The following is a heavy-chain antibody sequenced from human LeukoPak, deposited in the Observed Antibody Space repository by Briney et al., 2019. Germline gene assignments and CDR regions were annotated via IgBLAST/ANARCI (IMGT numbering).Heavy chain of an antibody. CDR3: AKHDYVWGSYRPDY. J-gene: IGHJ4*02. D-gene: IGHD3-16*02. V-gene: IGHV3-33*06. CDR2: MLKDGGGE. Sequence: PGRSLRLSCAASGITFSNYVLHWVRQAPVRGLEWVANMLKDGGGENYADSVKGRFTISRDNSKNTLYLQMNSLRAEDTAVYYCAKHDYVWGSYRPDYWGQGTLVTVSS. CDR1: GITFSNYV.